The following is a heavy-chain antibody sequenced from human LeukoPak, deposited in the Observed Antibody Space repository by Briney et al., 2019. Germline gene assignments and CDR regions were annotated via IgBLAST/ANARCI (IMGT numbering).Heavy chain of an antibody. CDR1: GGSISGYY. CDR3: ARESGSMRWFDP. D-gene: IGHD6-25*01. V-gene: IGHV4-4*07. J-gene: IGHJ5*02. Sequence: PSETLSLTCTVSGGSISGYYWSWIRQPAGKGLEWIGRMSTSGNFNYIPSLVSRVTMSVDTSKNQFSLNLSSVTAADTAVYYCARESGSMRWFDPWGQGTLVTVSS. CDR2: MSTSGNF.